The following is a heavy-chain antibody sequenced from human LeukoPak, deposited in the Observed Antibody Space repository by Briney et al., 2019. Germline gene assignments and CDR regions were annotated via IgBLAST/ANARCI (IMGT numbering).Heavy chain of an antibody. V-gene: IGHV3-23*01. D-gene: IGHD6-19*01. CDR1: GFTFSSYA. J-gene: IGHJ4*02. CDR3: AKVLGYSTGWSHFDY. Sequence: GRSLRLSCAASGFTFSSYAMSWVRQAPGKGLEWVSVISGSGYSTYYADSVKGRFTISRDNSKNTLYLQMNSLRAEDTAVYYCAKVLGYSTGWSHFDYWGQGTLVTVSS. CDR2: ISGSGYST.